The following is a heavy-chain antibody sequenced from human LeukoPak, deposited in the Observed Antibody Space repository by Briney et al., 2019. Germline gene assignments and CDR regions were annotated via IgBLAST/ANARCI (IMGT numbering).Heavy chain of an antibody. CDR1: GFTFRSYA. V-gene: IGHV3-15*04. Sequence: GGSLRLSCAASGFTFRSYAMHWVRQATGKGLEWVGRIASKTDGGTTDYAAPVKGRFTISRDDSKNTLFLQMNSLKTEDTAVYYCTTGIRGDCGQGTLVTVSS. CDR3: TTGIRGD. CDR2: IASKTDGGTT. J-gene: IGHJ4*02.